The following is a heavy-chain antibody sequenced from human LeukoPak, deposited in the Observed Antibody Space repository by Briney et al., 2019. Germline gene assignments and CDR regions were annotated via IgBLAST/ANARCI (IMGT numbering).Heavy chain of an antibody. CDR1: GGSFSDYH. Sequence: SETLSLTCAVYGGSFSDYHWSWIRQPPGKGLEWIGEINHSGSTNYNPSLKSRVTISVDTSKNQFSLNLISVTAADTAVYYCARRFIGMDVWGKGTTVTISS. J-gene: IGHJ6*03. CDR2: INHSGST. V-gene: IGHV4-34*01. CDR3: ARRFIGMDV.